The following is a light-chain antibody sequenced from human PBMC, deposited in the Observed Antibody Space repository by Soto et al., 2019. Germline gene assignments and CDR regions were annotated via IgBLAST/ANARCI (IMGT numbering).Light chain of an antibody. CDR1: QSVSSN. CDR3: QQRNIWPPVT. J-gene: IGKJ5*01. V-gene: IGKV3-11*01. CDR2: GAS. Sequence: EIVLTESPGTLSLSPGDRATLSCRASQSVSSNLAWYQQKPGQAPRLLIYGASTRAAGIPARFSGSGSGTDFTLTISSLEPEDSAVYYCQQRNIWPPVTFGQGTRLEIK.